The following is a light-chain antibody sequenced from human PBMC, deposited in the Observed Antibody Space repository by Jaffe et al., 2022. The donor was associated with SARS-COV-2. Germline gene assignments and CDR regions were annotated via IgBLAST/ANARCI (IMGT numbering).Light chain of an antibody. CDR1: QSVNSW. J-gene: IGKJ1*01. CDR3: QQYNIHWT. V-gene: IGKV1-5*03. Sequence: DIQLTQSPSTLSASVGDRVIITCRASQSVNSWLAWYQQKPGKAPKVLIYKASSLKSGVPSRFSGSGSGTEFTLTISSLQPDDFATYYCQQYNIHWTFGQGTKVEV. CDR2: KAS.